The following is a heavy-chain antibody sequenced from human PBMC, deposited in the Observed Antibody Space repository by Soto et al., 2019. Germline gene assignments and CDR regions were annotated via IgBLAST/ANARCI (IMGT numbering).Heavy chain of an antibody. CDR1: VYNLGSYW. CDR3: ARRSDYDTTGYSDFDY. J-gene: IGHJ4*02. D-gene: IGHD3-22*01. CDR2: IYPGDSET. Sequence: VEALKSADKRSVYNLGSYWIASMRQTPGRGLEWMGIIYPGDSETRYRPSFQGQVAISADKSISTAYLQWSSLKASDTALYYCARRSDYDTTGYSDFDYWGQGPLVTVSS. V-gene: IGHV5-51*01.